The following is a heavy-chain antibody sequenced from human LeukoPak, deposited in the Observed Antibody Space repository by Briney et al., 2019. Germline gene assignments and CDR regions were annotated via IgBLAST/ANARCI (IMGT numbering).Heavy chain of an antibody. V-gene: IGHV1-8*01. CDR3: ARGADIVVVVAATGDHYFDY. CDR1: GYTFTSYD. Sequence: ASVKVSCKASGYTFTSYDINWVRQATGQGLEWMGWMNPNSGNTGYAQKFQGRVTMTRNTSISTAYMELSSLRSEDTAVYYCARGADIVVVVAATGDHYFDYWGQGTLVTVSS. D-gene: IGHD2-15*01. CDR2: MNPNSGNT. J-gene: IGHJ4*02.